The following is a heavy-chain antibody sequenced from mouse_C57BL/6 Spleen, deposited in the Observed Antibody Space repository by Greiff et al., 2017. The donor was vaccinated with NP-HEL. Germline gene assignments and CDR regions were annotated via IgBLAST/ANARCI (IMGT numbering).Heavy chain of an antibody. CDR3: ARLPTVVGMDY. D-gene: IGHD1-1*01. CDR2: IYPGDGDT. J-gene: IGHJ4*01. CDR1: GYAFSSYW. Sequence: QVHVKQSGAELVKPGASVKISCKASGYAFSSYWMNWVKQRPGKGLEWIGQIYPGDGDTNYNGKFKGKATLTADKSSSTAYMQLSSLTYEDSAVYFCARLPTVVGMDYWGQGTSVTVSS. V-gene: IGHV1-80*01.